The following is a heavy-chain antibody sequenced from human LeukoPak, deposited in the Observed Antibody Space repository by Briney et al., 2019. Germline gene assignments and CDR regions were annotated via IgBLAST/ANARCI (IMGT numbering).Heavy chain of an antibody. CDR3: ARDRPTGASRVFVVQ. CDR2: MSSGSRYI. J-gene: IGHJ4*02. CDR1: GFSFSTYA. V-gene: IGHV3-21*06. D-gene: IGHD2-15*01. Sequence: GGSLRLSCTASGFSFSTYAMTWVRQAPGKGLEWISSMSSGSRYIYYADSVRGWFTISRDNTKSSLYLLMNNLRAEDTAIYYCARDRPTGASRVFVVQWGQGTPVTVSS.